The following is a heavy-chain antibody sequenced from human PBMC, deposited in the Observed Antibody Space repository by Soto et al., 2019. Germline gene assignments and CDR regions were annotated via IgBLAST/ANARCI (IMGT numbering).Heavy chain of an antibody. V-gene: IGHV1-8*01. CDR2: MNPNTGNS. CDR3: ARRAETNGWNGFGADKYYFDF. D-gene: IGHD1-1*01. CDR1: GYTFTSYD. Sequence: VASVKVSCKASGYTFTSYDIYWVLQATGQGLEWMGWMNPNTGNSGYAQKFQGRVTMTSDTSISTAHMELSSLRSEDTAVYYCARRAETNGWNGFGADKYYFDFWGQGTLVTVSS. J-gene: IGHJ4*02.